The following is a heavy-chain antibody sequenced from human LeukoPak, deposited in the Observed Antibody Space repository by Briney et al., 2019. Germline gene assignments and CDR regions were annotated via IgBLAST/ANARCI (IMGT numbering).Heavy chain of an antibody. D-gene: IGHD3-3*01. Sequence: GGSLRLSCAASGFTFSSYAMHWVRQAPGKGLEWVAVISYDGSNKKYADSVKGRFTISRDNSKNTLYLQMNSLRAEDTAVYYCAKDERLTDYYYYMDVWGKGTTVTISS. CDR1: GFTFSSYA. CDR3: AKDERLTDYYYYMDV. CDR2: ISYDGSNK. J-gene: IGHJ6*03. V-gene: IGHV3-30*04.